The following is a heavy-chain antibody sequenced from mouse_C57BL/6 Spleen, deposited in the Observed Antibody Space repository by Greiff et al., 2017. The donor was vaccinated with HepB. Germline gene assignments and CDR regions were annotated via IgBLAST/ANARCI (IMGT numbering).Heavy chain of an antibody. J-gene: IGHJ2*01. V-gene: IGHV1-7*01. CDR3: ARSDTTVVASFDY. D-gene: IGHD1-1*01. Sequence: VQLQQSGAELAKPGASVKLSCKASGYTFTSYWMHWVKQRPRQGLEWIGYINPSSGYTKYNQKFKDKATLTADKSSSTAYMQLSSLTYEDSAVYYGARSDTTVVASFDYWGQGTTLTVSS. CDR2: INPSSGYT. CDR1: GYTFTSYW.